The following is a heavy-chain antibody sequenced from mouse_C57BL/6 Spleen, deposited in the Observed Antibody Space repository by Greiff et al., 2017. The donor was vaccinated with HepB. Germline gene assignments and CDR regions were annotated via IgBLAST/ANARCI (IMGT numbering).Heavy chain of an antibody. CDR1: GYAFSSSW. V-gene: IGHV1-82*01. D-gene: IGHD1-1*01. Sequence: VQLVESGPELVKPGASVKISCKASGYAFSSSWMNWVKQRPGKGLEWIGRIYPGDGDTNYNGKFKGKATLTADKSSSTAYMQLSSLTSEDSAVYFCASDYYGSSYYFDYWGQGTTLTVSS. J-gene: IGHJ2*01. CDR2: IYPGDGDT. CDR3: ASDYYGSSYYFDY.